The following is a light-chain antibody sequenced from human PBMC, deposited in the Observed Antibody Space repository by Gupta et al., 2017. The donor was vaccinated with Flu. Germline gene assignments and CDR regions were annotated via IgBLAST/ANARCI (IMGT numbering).Light chain of an antibody. Sequence: QSALTQPASVSASPGQSITLSCAGSNRDIGSYKLFSWSKQSPGKAPKLIFYEATKRPSGVSDRFSGSNSGNTASRTISGLQPEDEAHNYCAAYARGVTWVFGGGTKVPS. CDR2: EAT. CDR3: AAYARGVTWV. CDR1: NRDIGSYKL. V-gene: IGLV2-23*01. J-gene: IGLJ3*02.